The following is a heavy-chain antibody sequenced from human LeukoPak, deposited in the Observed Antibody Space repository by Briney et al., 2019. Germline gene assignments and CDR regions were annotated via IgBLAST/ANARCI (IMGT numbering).Heavy chain of an antibody. D-gene: IGHD4-17*01. CDR1: GGSIISGSKY. Sequence: PSETLSLTCTVSGGSIISGSKYWGWIRQAPGTGLEWIGSIYYSGTTYYNPSLKSRVTMSVDTSKNQFSLNLISLTAADTAVYFCTREENYGDHPGTVILDSWGQGVLVTVSS. J-gene: IGHJ4*02. CDR3: TREENYGDHPGTVILDS. V-gene: IGHV4-39*07. CDR2: IYYSGTT.